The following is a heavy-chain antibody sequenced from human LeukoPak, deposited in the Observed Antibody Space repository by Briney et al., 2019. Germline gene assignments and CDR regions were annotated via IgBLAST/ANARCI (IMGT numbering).Heavy chain of an antibody. J-gene: IGHJ4*02. Sequence: GGSLGLSCAASGFNFSNYAMTWVRQAPGKGLESVSGISGSGDSTYYADSVKGRFTISRDNSKNTLYLQMNSLRTEDTAVYYCAKDRNSVGSSYNYWGQGTLVTVSS. V-gene: IGHV3-23*01. CDR1: GFNFSNYA. D-gene: IGHD6-6*01. CDR3: AKDRNSVGSSYNY. CDR2: ISGSGDST.